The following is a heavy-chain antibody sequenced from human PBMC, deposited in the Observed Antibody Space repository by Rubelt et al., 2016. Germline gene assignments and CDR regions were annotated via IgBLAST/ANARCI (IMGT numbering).Heavy chain of an antibody. CDR1: GYSISSSYY. J-gene: IGHJ4*02. CDR2: IYHSGST. Sequence: QVQLQESGPGLVKPSETLSLTCTVSGYSISSSYYWGWIRQPPGKGLEWIGSIYHSGSTYYNPSLKSRVTISLDTSKHQFSRNPSSVTAADTAVYYCAKELGYCSGTNCYGGTFDFWGQGTLVTVSS. CDR3: AKELGYCSGTNCYGGTFDF. D-gene: IGHD2-2*01. V-gene: IGHV4-38-2*02.